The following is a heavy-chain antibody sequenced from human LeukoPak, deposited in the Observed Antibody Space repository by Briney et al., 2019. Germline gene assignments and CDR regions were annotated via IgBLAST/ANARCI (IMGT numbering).Heavy chain of an antibody. CDR2: ISAYNANT. CDR1: GYSFTTYG. V-gene: IGHV1-18*01. Sequence: ASVKVSCKASGYSFTTYGISWVRQAPGQGLEWMGWISAYNANTNYALKLQGRVTMTTDTSTSTAYMELRSLRSDDTAVYYCARDYCSSTSCYFDYWAREPWSPSPQ. D-gene: IGHD2-2*01. CDR3: ARDYCSSTSCYFDY. J-gene: IGHJ4*02.